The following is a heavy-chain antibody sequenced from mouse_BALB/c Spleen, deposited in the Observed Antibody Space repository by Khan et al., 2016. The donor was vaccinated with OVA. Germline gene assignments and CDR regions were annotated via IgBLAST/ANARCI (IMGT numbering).Heavy chain of an antibody. V-gene: IGHV14-3*02. CDR2: IDPASGNT. CDR1: GFNIKDNY. CDR3: DYALLLYALDY. J-gene: IGHJ4*01. Sequence: VQLQQSGAELVRPGASVKLSCTASGFNIKDNYMHWVKQRPEQGLEWIGRIDPASGNTNYNAKFKAKATITADTSSSTANMHLSSLTSEDTAVCSCDYALLLYALDYWGQGTSVTVSS. D-gene: IGHD1-2*01.